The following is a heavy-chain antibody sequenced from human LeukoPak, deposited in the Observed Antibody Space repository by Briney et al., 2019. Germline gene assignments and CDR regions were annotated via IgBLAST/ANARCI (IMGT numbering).Heavy chain of an antibody. CDR1: GFTVSSNY. J-gene: IGHJ6*03. CDR2: IYSGGST. Sequence: GXSLRLSCAASGFTVSSNYMSWVRQAPGKGLEWVSVIYSGGSTYDADSVKGRFTISRDNSKNTLYLQMNSLRAEDTAVYYCARVTAMVLKYYYYMDVWGKGTTVTVSS. CDR3: ARVTAMVLKYYYYMDV. D-gene: IGHD5-18*01. V-gene: IGHV3-66*02.